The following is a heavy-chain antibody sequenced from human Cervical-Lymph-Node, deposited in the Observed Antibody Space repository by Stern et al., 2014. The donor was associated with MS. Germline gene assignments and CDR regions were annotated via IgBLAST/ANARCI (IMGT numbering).Heavy chain of an antibody. CDR2: IYISGST. Sequence: QVQLVESGPGLVKPSQTLSLTCTVSGGSMNSRPYYWNWLRQPAGKALEWIGRIYISGSTNYNPSLASRVTISLDTSKTQLSLQLRSGTAADTAVYYCAREGETSDFFPFDYWGQGAQVIVSS. J-gene: IGHJ4*02. CDR3: AREGETSDFFPFDY. D-gene: IGHD3/OR15-3a*01. CDR1: GGSMNSRPYY. V-gene: IGHV4-61*02.